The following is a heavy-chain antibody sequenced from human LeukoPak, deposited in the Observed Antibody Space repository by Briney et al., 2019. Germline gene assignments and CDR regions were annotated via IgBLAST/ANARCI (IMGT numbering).Heavy chain of an antibody. CDR1: GFTFSSYS. Sequence: GGSLRLSCAASGFTFSSYSMNWVRQAPGKGLEWVSYISSSSSTIYYADSVKGRFTISRDNAKNSLYLQMNSLRAEDTAVYYCARDDGAYDSSGYYDYWGQGTLVTVSS. D-gene: IGHD3-22*01. CDR3: ARDDGAYDSSGYYDY. CDR2: ISSSSSTI. J-gene: IGHJ4*02. V-gene: IGHV3-48*01.